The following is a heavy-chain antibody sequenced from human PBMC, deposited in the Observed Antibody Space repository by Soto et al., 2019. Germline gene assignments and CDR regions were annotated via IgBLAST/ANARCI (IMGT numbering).Heavy chain of an antibody. CDR1: GGTFSSYA. D-gene: IGHD6-13*01. Sequence: QVQLVQSGAEVKKPGSSVKVSCKASGGTFSSYAISWVRQAPGQGLEWMGGLIPTFGTANYAQKFQGRVTITADESTSTAYMELSSLRSEDTAVYYCARGETYSSSWLGNYYYGMDVWGQGTTVTVSS. J-gene: IGHJ6*02. CDR2: LIPTFGTA. V-gene: IGHV1-69*01. CDR3: ARGETYSSSWLGNYYYGMDV.